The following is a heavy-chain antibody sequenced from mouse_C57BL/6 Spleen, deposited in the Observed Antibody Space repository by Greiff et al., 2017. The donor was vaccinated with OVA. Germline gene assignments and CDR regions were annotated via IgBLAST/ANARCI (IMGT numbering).Heavy chain of an antibody. CDR1: GYTFTSYW. V-gene: IGHV1-55*01. CDR3: ARYDGYLLYWYFDV. J-gene: IGHJ1*03. Sequence: QVQLKQPGAELVKPGASVKMSCKASGYTFTSYWITWVKQRPGQGLEWIGDIYPGSGSTNYNEKFKSKATLTVDTSSSTAYMQLSSLTSEDSAVYYCARYDGYLLYWYFDVWGTGTTVTVSS. D-gene: IGHD2-3*01. CDR2: IYPGSGST.